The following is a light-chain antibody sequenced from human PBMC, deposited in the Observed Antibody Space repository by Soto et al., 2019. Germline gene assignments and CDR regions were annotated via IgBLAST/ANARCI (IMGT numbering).Light chain of an antibody. CDR2: DTN. V-gene: IGLV1-51*01. J-gene: IGLJ2*01. Sequence: QSVLTQPPSVSAAPGQKVTISCSGSSSNIGNNYVSWYQQLPGTAPKLLIYDTNKRPSGIPDRFSGSKSGTSATLGITGLQTGDEADYCCGTWDSSLSAVVFGGGTQLTVL. CDR1: SSNIGNNY. CDR3: GTWDSSLSAVV.